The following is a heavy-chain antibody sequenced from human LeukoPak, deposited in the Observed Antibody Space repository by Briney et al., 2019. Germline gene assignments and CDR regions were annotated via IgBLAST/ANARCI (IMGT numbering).Heavy chain of an antibody. V-gene: IGHV3-13*01. CDR3: AREMSGSNDAFDI. D-gene: IGHD3-10*01. CDR1: GFTLSTYD. J-gene: IGHJ3*02. CDR2: IYEAGNT. Sequence: PGGSLRLSCAASGFTLSTYDMHWVRQVTGEALEWFSMIYEAGNTYYTGSVKGRFTISRENAKNSLYLQMHGLTAGGTAVYYCAREMSGSNDAFDIWGPGTMVTVSS.